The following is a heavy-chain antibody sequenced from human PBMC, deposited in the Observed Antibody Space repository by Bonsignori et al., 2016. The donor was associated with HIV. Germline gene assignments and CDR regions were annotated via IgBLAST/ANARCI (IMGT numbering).Heavy chain of an antibody. V-gene: IGHV4-39*07. D-gene: IGHD3-3*01. CDR3: ARVRRITIFGVGP. CDR2: IYYSGST. J-gene: IGHJ5*02. Sequence: RQAPGKGLEWIGSIYYSGSTYYNPSLKSRVTISVDTSKNQFSLKLSSVTAADTAVYYCARVRRITIFGVGPWGQGTLVTVSS.